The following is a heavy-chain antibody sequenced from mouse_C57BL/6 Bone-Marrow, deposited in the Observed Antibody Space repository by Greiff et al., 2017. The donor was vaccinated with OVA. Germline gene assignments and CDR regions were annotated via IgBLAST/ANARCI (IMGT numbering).Heavy chain of an antibody. CDR1: GYTFTSYG. J-gene: IGHJ4*01. CDR3: ARSDYYAMDY. Sequence: VQLQQSGAELARPGASVKLSCKASGYTFTSYGISWVKQRTGQGLEWIGEIYPRSGNTYYNEQFKGKATLTADKSSSTAYMELRSLTSEDSAVYFCARSDYYAMDYWGQGTSVTVSS. V-gene: IGHV1-81*01. CDR2: IYPRSGNT.